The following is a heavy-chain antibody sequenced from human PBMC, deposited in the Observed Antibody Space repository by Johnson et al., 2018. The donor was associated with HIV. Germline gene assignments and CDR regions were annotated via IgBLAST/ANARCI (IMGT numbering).Heavy chain of an antibody. Sequence: VQLVESGGGLVKPGGSLRLSCAASGFTFSSYWMSWVRQAPGKGLEWVANIKQDGSEKYYVDSVKGRFTISRDNAKNSLYLQMNSLRAEDTAVYYCASHRDVAPGEGVAFDIWGQGTMVTVSS. J-gene: IGHJ3*02. CDR1: GFTFSSYW. V-gene: IGHV3-7*01. CDR2: IKQDGSEK. CDR3: ASHRDVAPGEGVAFDI. D-gene: IGHD4-17*01.